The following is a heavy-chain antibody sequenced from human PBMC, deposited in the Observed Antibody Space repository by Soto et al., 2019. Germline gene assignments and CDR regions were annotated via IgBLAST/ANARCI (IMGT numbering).Heavy chain of an antibody. J-gene: IGHJ6*02. CDR1: GFTFSSYS. CDR3: ASFLYDFWSGYLGIYGMDV. Sequence: GGSLRLSCAASGFTFSSYSMNWVRQAPGRGLEWVSSISSSSSYIYYADSVKGRFTISRDNAKNSLYLQMNSLRAEDTAVYYCASFLYDFWSGYLGIYGMDVWGQGTTVTVSS. V-gene: IGHV3-21*01. D-gene: IGHD3-3*01. CDR2: ISSSSSYI.